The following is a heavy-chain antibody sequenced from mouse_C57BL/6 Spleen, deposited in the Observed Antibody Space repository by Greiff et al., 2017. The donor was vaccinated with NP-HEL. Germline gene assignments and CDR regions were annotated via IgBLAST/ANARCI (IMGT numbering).Heavy chain of an antibody. CDR1: GFTFSSYG. J-gene: IGHJ3*01. CDR3: ARHSTAQAPFAY. Sequence: EVQLVESGGDLVKPGGSLKLSCAASGFTFSSYGMSWVRQTPDKRLEWVATISSGGSYTYYPDSVKGRFTISRDNAKNTLYLQMSSLKSEDTAMYYCARHSTAQAPFAYWGQGTLVTVSA. D-gene: IGHD3-2*02. CDR2: ISSGGSYT. V-gene: IGHV5-6*01.